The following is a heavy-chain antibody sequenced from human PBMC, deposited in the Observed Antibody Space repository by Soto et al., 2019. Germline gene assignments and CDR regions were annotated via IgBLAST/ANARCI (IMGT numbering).Heavy chain of an antibody. J-gene: IGHJ5*02. CDR3: ARLIAAAVSWFDP. V-gene: IGHV5-51*01. Sequence: PGESLKISCKGSGYSFTSYWIGWGRQMPGKGLEWMGIIYPGDSDTRYSPSFQGQVTISADKSISTAYLQWSSLKASDTTMYYCARLIAAAVSWFDPWGQGTLVTVSS. CDR1: GYSFTSYW. CDR2: IYPGDSDT. D-gene: IGHD6-13*01.